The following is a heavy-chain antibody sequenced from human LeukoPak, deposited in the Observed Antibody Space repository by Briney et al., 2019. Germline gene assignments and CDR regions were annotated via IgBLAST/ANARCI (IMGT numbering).Heavy chain of an antibody. CDR3: ARDGGYCGGDCYVGYFDY. CDR1: GFTFSNFW. J-gene: IGHJ4*02. V-gene: IGHV3-74*01. Sequence: GGSLRLSCAASGFTFSNFWMHWVRQAPGKGLVWVALIYGDGSFTRYADSVKGRFTISRDNAKNTVYLQMNSLRAEDTAVYYCARDGGYCGGDCYVGYFDYWGQGTLVTVSS. CDR2: IYGDGSFT. D-gene: IGHD2-21*02.